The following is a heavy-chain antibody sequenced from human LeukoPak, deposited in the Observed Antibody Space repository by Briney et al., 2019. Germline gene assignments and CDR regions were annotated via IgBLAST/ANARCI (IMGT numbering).Heavy chain of an antibody. V-gene: IGHV1-46*01. CDR2: VNPSSGST. D-gene: IGHD1-26*01. J-gene: IGHJ5*02. CDR1: GYTFTSYF. Sequence: ASVKVSCKASGYTFTSYFIHWVRQAPGQGLEWMGVVNPSSGSTTYSQKFQGRVTMTRDTSTSTVYMDLSSLRSADTAVYYCARAVGPRGGNWFDPWGQGTLVTVSS. CDR3: ARAVGPRGGNWFDP.